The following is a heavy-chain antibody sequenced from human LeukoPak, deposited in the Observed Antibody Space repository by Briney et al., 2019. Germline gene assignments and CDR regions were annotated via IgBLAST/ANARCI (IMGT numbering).Heavy chain of an antibody. D-gene: IGHD6-13*01. V-gene: IGHV4-34*01. J-gene: IGHJ4*02. CDR3: ARRTSSWVDY. CDR2: IYYSGGT. Sequence: SETLSLTCAVYGGSFSGYYWSWIRQPPGKGLEWIGSIYYSGGTYYNPSLKSRVTISVDTSKNQFSLKLSSVTAADTAVYYCARRTSSWVDYWGQGTLVTVSS. CDR1: GGSFSGYY.